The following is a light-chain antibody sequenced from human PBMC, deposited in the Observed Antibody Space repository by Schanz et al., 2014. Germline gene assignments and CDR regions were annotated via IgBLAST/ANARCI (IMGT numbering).Light chain of an antibody. CDR3: QQYGSSPPCT. J-gene: IGKJ2*02. Sequence: IVLTQSPGTLSLSPGERATLSCRSSQSVSTIDLAWYQQKPGQAPRVLIYGASIRASGIPDRFSGSGSGTDFTLTISRLEPEDFALYYCQQYGSSPPCTFGQGTKLEIK. CDR2: GAS. CDR1: QSVSTID. V-gene: IGKV3-20*01.